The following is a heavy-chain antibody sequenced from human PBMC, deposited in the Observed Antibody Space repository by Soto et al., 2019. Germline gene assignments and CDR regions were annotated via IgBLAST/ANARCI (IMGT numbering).Heavy chain of an antibody. Sequence: EVQLLESGGGLVQPGGSLRLSCAASGFTFTSYAMDWVRQAPGKGLEWVSGISGSGGSTYYADSVKGRFTISRDNAKNTLFLQMSSLRAEDTAVYYCAKDSLASIYSSSYYFDYWGQGTLVTVSS. CDR3: AKDSLASIYSSSYYFDY. J-gene: IGHJ4*02. CDR1: GFTFTSYA. D-gene: IGHD3-3*01. V-gene: IGHV3-23*01. CDR2: ISGSGGST.